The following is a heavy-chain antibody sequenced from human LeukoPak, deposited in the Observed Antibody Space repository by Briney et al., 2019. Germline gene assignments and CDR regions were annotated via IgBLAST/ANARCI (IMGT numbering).Heavy chain of an antibody. CDR3: TTARVGY. D-gene: IGHD1-26*01. CDR2: IKTETDGGTT. V-gene: IGHV3-15*01. J-gene: IGHJ4*02. Sequence: GGSLRLSCAASGFTFSGYSMNWVRQAPGKGLEWVGRIKTETDGGTTDYAAPVRDRFSISRDDSKNTLYLQMSSLKTEDTAVYYCTTARVGYWGQGTLVTVSS. CDR1: GFTFSGYS.